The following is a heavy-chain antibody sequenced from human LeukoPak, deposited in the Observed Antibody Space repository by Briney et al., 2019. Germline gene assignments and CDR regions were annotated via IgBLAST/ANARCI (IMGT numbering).Heavy chain of an antibody. CDR2: IHPHGSQT. J-gene: IGHJ4*02. V-gene: IGHV3-74*01. Sequence: PGGSLRLSCAASGFTFSSYSMNWVRQAPGKGLFWVSSIHPHGSQTYYADSVKGRFTISRDNAKNTLDLQLNSLRADDSAVYYCVRDPSSAIPLDFWGQGTLVTVSS. CDR3: VRDPSSAIPLDF. CDR1: GFTFSSYS.